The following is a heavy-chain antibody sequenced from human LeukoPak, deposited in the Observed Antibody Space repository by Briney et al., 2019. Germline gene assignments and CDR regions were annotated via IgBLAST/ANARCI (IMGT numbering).Heavy chain of an antibody. CDR2: VKEDGSQK. D-gene: IGHD3-16*01. V-gene: IGHV3-7*01. CDR1: GFTFSNYW. J-gene: IGHJ4*02. Sequence: GGSLRLSCAASGFTFSNYWMNWVRQAPGKGLEWVANVKEDGSQKNYVDSVKGRFTISRDNAKNSVYLQMNSLRGEDTAVYFCARDEVGGTLNYWGQGTLVIVSS. CDR3: ARDEVGGTLNY.